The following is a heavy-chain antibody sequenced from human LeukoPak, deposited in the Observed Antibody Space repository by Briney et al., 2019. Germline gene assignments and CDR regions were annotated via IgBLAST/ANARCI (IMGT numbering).Heavy chain of an antibody. Sequence: SETLSLTCAVYGGSFSGYYWSWIRQPPGKGLEWIGSVYYTGNTYYSPSLKSRVAISVDTSKNQFSLQLTSMTAADTGVYYCARLRAMAGHRGGFDFWGRGTMVTVSS. CDR3: ARLRAMAGHRGGFDF. CDR1: GGSFSGYY. J-gene: IGHJ3*01. V-gene: IGHV4-34*01. CDR2: VYYTGNT. D-gene: IGHD6-19*01.